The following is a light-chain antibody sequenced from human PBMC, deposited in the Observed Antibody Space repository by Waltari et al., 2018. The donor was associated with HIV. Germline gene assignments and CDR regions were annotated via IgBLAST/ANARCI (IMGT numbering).Light chain of an antibody. CDR2: ESS. CDR1: QSVARY. V-gene: IGKV3-11*01. J-gene: IGKJ4*01. Sequence: EILLTQSPATLSLSPGERATLSCRASQSVARYLAWYQHKPGQAPRLLIFESSNRATGIPARFSGSGSGTDFTLTISSLEPEDSAVYYCQQRSNWPLFGGGTKVEIK. CDR3: QQRSNWPL.